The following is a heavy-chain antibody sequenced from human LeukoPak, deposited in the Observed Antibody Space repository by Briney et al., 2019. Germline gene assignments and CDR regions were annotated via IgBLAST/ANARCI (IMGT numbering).Heavy chain of an antibody. D-gene: IGHD5-12*01. CDR1: GGSISSGGYY. J-gene: IGHJ4*02. CDR3: ARGDIVATIFDY. CDR2: IYHSGST. V-gene: IGHV4-30-2*01. Sequence: SETLSLTCTVSGGSISSGGYYWSWIRQPPGKGLEWIGYIYHSGSTYYNPSLKSRVTISVNRSKNQFSLKLSSVTAADTAVYYCARGDIVATIFDYWGQGTLVTVSS.